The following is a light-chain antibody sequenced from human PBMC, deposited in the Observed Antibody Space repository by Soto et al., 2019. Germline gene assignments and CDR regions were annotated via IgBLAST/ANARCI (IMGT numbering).Light chain of an antibody. J-gene: IGKJ2*01. CDR1: RSLSSSY. V-gene: IGKV3-20*01. Sequence: EIVLTQSPGTLSLSPGERATLSCRASRSLSSSYVVWYQQKPGHAPRLLIYAASRRATGIPDRFSGSGAATEYTLTISRLEPEDFAVYYCQQQGHFGQGTKLEIK. CDR2: AAS. CDR3: QQQGH.